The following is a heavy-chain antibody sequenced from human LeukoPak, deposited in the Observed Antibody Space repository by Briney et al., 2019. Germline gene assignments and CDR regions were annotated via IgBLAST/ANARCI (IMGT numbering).Heavy chain of an antibody. CDR3: ARSYYYDYRQIDY. CDR2: IYYSGST. Sequence: ASETLSLTCTVSGDPISTSSYYWGWIRQPPGKGLEWLGSIYYSGSTYYNPSLKSRVTISVDTSKNQFSLNLYSVTAADTAVFYCARSYYYDYRQIDYWGQGTLVTVSS. D-gene: IGHD3-22*01. J-gene: IGHJ4*02. V-gene: IGHV4-39*01. CDR1: GDPISTSSYY.